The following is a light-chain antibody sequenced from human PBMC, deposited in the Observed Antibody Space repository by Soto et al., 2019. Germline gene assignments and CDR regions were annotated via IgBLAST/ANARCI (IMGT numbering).Light chain of an antibody. CDR3: QQYNNWVPIT. V-gene: IGKV3-15*01. CDR2: GAY. CDR1: QSVSSN. Sequence: EIVMTQSPATLSVSPGERATLSCRASQSVSSNLAWYQQKPGQAPRLLIYGAYTRATGIPARFSGSGSGTEFTLTISSLQSEDFEVYYCQQYNNWVPITFGQGTRREIK. J-gene: IGKJ5*01.